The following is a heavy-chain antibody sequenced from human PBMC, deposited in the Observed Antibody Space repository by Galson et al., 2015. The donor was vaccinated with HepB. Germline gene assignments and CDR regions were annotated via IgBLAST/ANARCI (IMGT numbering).Heavy chain of an antibody. CDR2: IGVRGTT. CDR1: GFTFSRLG. J-gene: IGHJ4*02. V-gene: IGHV3-23*01. CDR3: AKGTTDIDY. D-gene: IGHD1-1*01. Sequence: SLRLSCAASGFTFSRLGTTWVRQAPGKGLECVSAIGVRGTTDYSDSVKGRFIISRDNSKNMLYLQMNNLRAEDTAVYYCAKGTTDIDYWGQGTLVTVSS.